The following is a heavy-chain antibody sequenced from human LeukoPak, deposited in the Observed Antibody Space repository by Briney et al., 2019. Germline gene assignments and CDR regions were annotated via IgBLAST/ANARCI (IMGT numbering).Heavy chain of an antibody. D-gene: IGHD5-24*01. Sequence: GGSLRLSCAASGFTFSRHWMSWVRQAPGKGLEWVAIINQDGSEKYYVDSVKGRFTISRDNAKNSLYLEMNSLRAEDTAVYYCARAMGLQLGFHYYGMDVWGQGTTVTVSS. CDR2: INQDGSEK. V-gene: IGHV3-7*05. CDR3: ARAMGLQLGFHYYGMDV. CDR1: GFTFSRHW. J-gene: IGHJ6*02.